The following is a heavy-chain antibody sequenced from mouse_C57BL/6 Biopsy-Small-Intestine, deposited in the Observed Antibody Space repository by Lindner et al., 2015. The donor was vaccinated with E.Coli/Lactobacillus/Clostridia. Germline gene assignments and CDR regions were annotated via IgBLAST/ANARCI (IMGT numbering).Heavy chain of an antibody. CDR2: IYPGSGNT. V-gene: IGHV1-66*01. CDR1: GYSFTSYY. Sequence: VQLQESGPELVKPGASVKISCKASGYSFTSYYIHWVKQRPGQGLEWIGWIYPGSGNTKYNENFEGKATLTADTSSSTAYMQLNSLTSEDSAVYYCARGDYDWFAYWGQGTLVTVSA. CDR3: ARGDYDWFAY. J-gene: IGHJ3*01. D-gene: IGHD2-4*01.